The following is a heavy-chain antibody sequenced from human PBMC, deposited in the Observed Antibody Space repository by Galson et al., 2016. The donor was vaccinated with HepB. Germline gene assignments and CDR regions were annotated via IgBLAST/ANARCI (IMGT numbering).Heavy chain of an antibody. J-gene: IGHJ6*02. D-gene: IGHD1-26*01. CDR1: GDTTSSHA. V-gene: IGHV1-69*10. CDR2: IIPVLGKS. Sequence: SVKVSCKASGDTTSSHAISWVRQAPGGGLEWMGGIIPVLGKSSYAQKFQGRLTITADESTGTVYMELRSLRYEDSALYYCARDRGGSLLYYYYYGMDVWGQGTAVTVSS. CDR3: ARDRGGSLLYYYYYGMDV.